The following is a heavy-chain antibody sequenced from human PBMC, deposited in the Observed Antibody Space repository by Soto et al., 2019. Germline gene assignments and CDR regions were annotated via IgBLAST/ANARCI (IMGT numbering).Heavy chain of an antibody. J-gene: IGHJ6*02. CDR1: GYNFISHG. CDR3: ARVSSSIVVVPDYGMDV. Sequence: QVQLLQSGVEVKKPGASVKVSCKASGYNFISHGISWVRQAPGQGFEWMGWSSGKNGNTNYAQKLQGSVTLTKDTSTNTAYMELRSLRSDDTAVYYCARVSSSIVVVPDYGMDVWGQGTTVTVSS. V-gene: IGHV1-18*04. D-gene: IGHD2-15*01. CDR2: SSGKNGNT.